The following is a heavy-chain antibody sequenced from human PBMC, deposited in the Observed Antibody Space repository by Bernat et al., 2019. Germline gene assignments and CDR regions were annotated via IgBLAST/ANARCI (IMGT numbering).Heavy chain of an antibody. Sequence: QVQLQQWGAGLLKPSETLSLTCAVYGGSFSGYYWSWIRQPPGKGLEWIGEINHSGSTNYNPSLKSRVTISVDTSKNQFSLKLRSVTAADTAVYYCARVGVNSAGPSDYWGQGTLVTVSS. CDR3: ARVGVNSAGPSDY. J-gene: IGHJ4*02. CDR2: INHSGST. CDR1: GGSFSGYY. D-gene: IGHD3-3*01. V-gene: IGHV4-34*01.